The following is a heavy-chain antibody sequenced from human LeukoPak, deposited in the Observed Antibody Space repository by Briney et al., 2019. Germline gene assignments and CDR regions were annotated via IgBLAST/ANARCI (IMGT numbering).Heavy chain of an antibody. J-gene: IGHJ5*02. CDR1: GYSISSGYY. Sequence: SETLSLTCTVSGYSISSGYYWGWIRQPPGKGLEWIGYIYYGGSTNYNPSLKSRVTISVDTSKNQFSLKLSSVTAADTAVYYCARRSGSLRYFDWLFEFDPWGQGTLVTVSS. CDR3: ARRSGSLRYFDWLFEFDP. V-gene: IGHV4-38-2*02. CDR2: IYYGGST. D-gene: IGHD3-9*01.